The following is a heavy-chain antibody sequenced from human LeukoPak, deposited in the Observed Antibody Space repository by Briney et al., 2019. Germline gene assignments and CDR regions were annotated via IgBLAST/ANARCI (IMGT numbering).Heavy chain of an antibody. D-gene: IGHD6-19*01. CDR2: IRSSGSTI. CDR1: GFTFSDYY. Sequence: GGALRLSCAAPGFTFSDYYMSSGPQAPGKGLGRGSYIRSSGSTIYYADSVKGRFTISRDNAKNSLYLQMNSLRAEDTAVYYCARASTGEQWLVRYFDYWGQGTLVTVSS. CDR3: ARASTGEQWLVRYFDY. J-gene: IGHJ4*02. V-gene: IGHV3-11*04.